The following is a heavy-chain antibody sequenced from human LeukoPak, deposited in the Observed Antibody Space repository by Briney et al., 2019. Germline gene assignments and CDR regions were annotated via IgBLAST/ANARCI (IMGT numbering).Heavy chain of an antibody. CDR3: ARGGGLDV. CDR2: INHNGNVN. J-gene: IGHJ6*02. Sequence: GGSLRLSCAASGFTFSTYLMNWARQAPGKGLEWVASINHNGNVNYYVDSVKGRFTISRDNAKNSLYLQMSNLRAEDTAVYFCARGGGLDVWGQGATVTVSS. CDR1: GFTFSTYL. V-gene: IGHV3-7*03. D-gene: IGHD3-16*01.